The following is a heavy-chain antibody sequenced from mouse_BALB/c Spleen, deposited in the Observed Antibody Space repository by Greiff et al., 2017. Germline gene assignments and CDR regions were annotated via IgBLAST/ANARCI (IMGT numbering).Heavy chain of an antibody. CDR3: ARCITYIYYAMDY. D-gene: IGHD1-2*01. V-gene: IGHV1-18*01. CDR1: GYTFTEYT. J-gene: IGHJ4*01. CDR2: INPNNGGT. Sequence: EVHLVESGPELVKPGASVKISCKPSGYTFTEYTMHWVKQSHGKSLEWIGGINPNNGGTSYNQKFKGKATLTVDKSSSTAYMELRSLTSEDSAVYYCARCITYIYYAMDYWGQGTSVTVSA.